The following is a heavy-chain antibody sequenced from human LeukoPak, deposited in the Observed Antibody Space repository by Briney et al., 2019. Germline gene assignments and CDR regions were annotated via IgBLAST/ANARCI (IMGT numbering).Heavy chain of an antibody. V-gene: IGHV1-18*01. CDR1: GYTFASYG. Sequence: ASAKVSCKASGYTFASYGISWVRQAPGQGLEWMGWISAYNGNTNYAQKLQGRVTMTTDTSTSTAYMELRSLRSDDTAVYYCARVQPSYDFWSGYYGLFDYWGQGTLVTVSS. J-gene: IGHJ4*02. D-gene: IGHD3-3*01. CDR2: ISAYNGNT. CDR3: ARVQPSYDFWSGYYGLFDY.